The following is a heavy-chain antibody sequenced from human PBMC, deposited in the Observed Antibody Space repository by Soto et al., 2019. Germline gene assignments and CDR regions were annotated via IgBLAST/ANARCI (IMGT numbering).Heavy chain of an antibody. Sequence: PGGSLRLSCAASGFPFSNYGMHWVRQAPGKGLEWVAVISYDGNKKYYGDSVKGRFTISRDNSKNMVYLQMNSLRAEDTAVFFCAKEGYCSGVNCYSGWFDPWGQGTLVTVSS. CDR1: GFPFSNYG. V-gene: IGHV3-30*18. CDR3: AKEGYCSGVNCYSGWFDP. J-gene: IGHJ5*02. D-gene: IGHD2-15*01. CDR2: ISYDGNKK.